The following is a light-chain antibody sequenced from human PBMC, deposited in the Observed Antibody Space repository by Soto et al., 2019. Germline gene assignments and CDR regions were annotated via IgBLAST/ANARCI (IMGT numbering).Light chain of an antibody. CDR1: SSDVGGYNY. CDR2: EVS. J-gene: IGLJ1*01. CDR3: SSYTSSTTLV. Sequence: QSVLTQPASVSGSPGQSITISCTGTSSDVGGYNYVSWYQQPPGKAPKLMIYEVSNRPSGVSNRFSGSKSGNTASLTISGLQAEDEADYYCSSYTSSTTLVFGTGTKVTV. V-gene: IGLV2-14*01.